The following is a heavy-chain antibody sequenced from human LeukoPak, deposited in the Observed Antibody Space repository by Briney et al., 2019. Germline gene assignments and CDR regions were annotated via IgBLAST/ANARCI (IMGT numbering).Heavy chain of an antibody. Sequence: ASVKVSCKASGYTFTSYAMHWVRQAPGQRLEWMGWINAGNGNTKYSQEFQGRVTITRDTSASTAYMELSSLRSEDMAVYYCARDKGGYSGYDLDYYFDYWGQGTLVTVSS. V-gene: IGHV1-3*03. CDR3: ARDKGGYSGYDLDYYFDY. J-gene: IGHJ4*02. CDR1: GYTFTSYA. D-gene: IGHD5-12*01. CDR2: INAGNGNT.